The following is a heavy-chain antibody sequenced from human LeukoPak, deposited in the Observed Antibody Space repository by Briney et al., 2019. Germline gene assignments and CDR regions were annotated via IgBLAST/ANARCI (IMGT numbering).Heavy chain of an antibody. CDR2: IDPSDSYT. CDR3: ATVDTAMVMRDSYYYGMDV. CDR1: GYSFTSYW. D-gene: IGHD5-18*01. Sequence: GESLKISCKGSGYSFTSYWISWVRQMPGKGLEWMGRIDPSDSYTNYSPSFQGHVTISADESISTAYLQWGSLKASDTAMYYCATVDTAMVMRDSYYYGMDVWGKGTTVTVSS. V-gene: IGHV5-10-1*01. J-gene: IGHJ6*04.